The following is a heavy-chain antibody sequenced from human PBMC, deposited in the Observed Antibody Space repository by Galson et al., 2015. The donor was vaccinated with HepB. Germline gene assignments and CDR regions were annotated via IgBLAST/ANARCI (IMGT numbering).Heavy chain of an antibody. CDR3: ARRADFDVYYYGMDV. CDR1: GYTFNDYH. V-gene: IGHV1-2*02. J-gene: IGHJ6*02. D-gene: IGHD3-9*01. Sequence: SVKVSCKASGYTFNDYHMHWVRQAPGQGLEWMGWMNPNSGDATFAQKFQGRVTMTRDMSISTAYMELRRLRSDDTAVYFCARRADFDVYYYGMDVWGQGTTVTVSS. CDR2: MNPNSGDA.